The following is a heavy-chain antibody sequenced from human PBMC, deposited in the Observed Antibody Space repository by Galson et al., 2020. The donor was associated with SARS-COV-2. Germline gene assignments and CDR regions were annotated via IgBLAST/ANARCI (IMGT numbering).Heavy chain of an antibody. D-gene: IGHD6-19*01. CDR1: GFTFSSYA. CDR3: AKPVVAVAGTGTGFDY. V-gene: IGHV3-23*01. J-gene: IGHJ4*02. Sequence: GGSLRLSCAASGFTFSSYAMHWVRQAPGKGLEWVSAISGSGGSTYYADSVKGRFTISRDNSKNTLYLQMNSLRAEDTAVYYCAKPVVAVAGTGTGFDYWGQGTLVTVSS. CDR2: ISGSGGST.